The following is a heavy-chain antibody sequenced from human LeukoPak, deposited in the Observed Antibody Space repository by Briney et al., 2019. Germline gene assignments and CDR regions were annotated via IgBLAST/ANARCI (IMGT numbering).Heavy chain of an antibody. CDR2: ISDSSTTI. Sequence: GGSLRLSCAASGFTFSSYAMNWVRQAPGKGLEWISYISDSSTTIYYADSVKGRFTTSRDNAKNSLHLQMNSLRVEDTAVYYCATGGACSGGSCYGYFDYWGQGTLVTVSS. V-gene: IGHV3-48*01. D-gene: IGHD2-15*01. CDR1: GFTFSSYA. J-gene: IGHJ4*02. CDR3: ATGGACSGGSCYGYFDY.